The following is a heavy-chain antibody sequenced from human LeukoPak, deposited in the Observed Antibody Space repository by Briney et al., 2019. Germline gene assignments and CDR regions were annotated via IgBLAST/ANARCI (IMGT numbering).Heavy chain of an antibody. CDR3: ARVLVVPAAIGGWFDP. V-gene: IGHV1-2*02. Sequence: ASVKVSCKASGYTFTGYYMHWVRQAPGQGLEWMGWINPNSGGTNYAQKFQGRVTMTRDTSIGTAYMELSRLRPDDTAVYYCARVLVVPAAIGGWFDPWGQGTLVTVSS. D-gene: IGHD2-2*01. J-gene: IGHJ5*02. CDR1: GYTFTGYY. CDR2: INPNSGGT.